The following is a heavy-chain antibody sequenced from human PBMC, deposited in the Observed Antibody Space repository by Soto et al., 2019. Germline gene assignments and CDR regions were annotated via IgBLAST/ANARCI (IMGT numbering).Heavy chain of an antibody. CDR2: MNPNSGNT. J-gene: IGHJ4*02. CDR1: GYTFTSHD. Sequence: QAQLVQTGAEVKKSGASVKVSCKASGYTFTSHDINWVRQATGLGLEWMGWMNPNSGNTGYAQKFQGRVTMTRNTSISTAYMELSSLRSEDTAVYDCARWDYGAYARFDYWGQVTLVNVSS. CDR3: ARWDYGAYARFDY. V-gene: IGHV1-8*01. D-gene: IGHD4-17*01.